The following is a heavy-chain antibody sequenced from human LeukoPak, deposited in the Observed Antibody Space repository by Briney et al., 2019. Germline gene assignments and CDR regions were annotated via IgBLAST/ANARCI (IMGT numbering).Heavy chain of an antibody. J-gene: IGHJ4*02. Sequence: ASVKVSCKASGYTFTSYGINWVRQATGQGLEWMGWMNPNSGNTGYAQKFQGRVTITRNTSISTAYMELSSLRSEDTAVYYCARGRLVGRKYYFDYWGQGTLVTVSS. CDR1: GYTFTSYG. D-gene: IGHD1-26*01. CDR3: ARGRLVGRKYYFDY. CDR2: MNPNSGNT. V-gene: IGHV1-8*03.